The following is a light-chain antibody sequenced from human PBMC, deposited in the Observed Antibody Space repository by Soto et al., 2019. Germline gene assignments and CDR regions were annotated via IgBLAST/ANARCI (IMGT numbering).Light chain of an antibody. CDR3: CSYTATTTYV. CDR2: DVN. Sequence: QSALTQPASVSGSPGQSISISCTGTGNDVGGYTFVSWYQQHPDKVPKLVIFDVNRRPSGVSDRFSGSQSVNAASLTISGLQAEDEADYYCCSYTATTTYVFRTGTKLTVL. CDR1: GNDVGGYTF. V-gene: IGLV2-14*03. J-gene: IGLJ1*01.